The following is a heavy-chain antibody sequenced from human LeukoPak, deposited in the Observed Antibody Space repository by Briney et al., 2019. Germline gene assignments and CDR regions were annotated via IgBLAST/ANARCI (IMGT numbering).Heavy chain of an antibody. D-gene: IGHD1-26*01. Sequence: SETLSLTCTVSGGSISSGSYFWGWIRQPPGKGLEWIGSIYYSGSSYHNPSLKSRVTISVDTSKNQFSLKLSSVTAADTAVYYCAREFPMVGASTYYFDYWGQGTLVTVSS. J-gene: IGHJ4*02. CDR2: IYYSGSS. V-gene: IGHV4-39*07. CDR3: AREFPMVGASTYYFDY. CDR1: GGSISSGSYF.